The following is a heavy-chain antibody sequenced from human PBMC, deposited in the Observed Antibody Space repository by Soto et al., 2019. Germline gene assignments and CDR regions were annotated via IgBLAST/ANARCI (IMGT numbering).Heavy chain of an antibody. J-gene: IGHJ4*02. CDR1: GGSVSSVSYY. CDR2: IYYSGST. V-gene: IGHV4-61*01. Sequence: SETLSLTCSVSGGSVSSVSYYWSWIRQPPGKGLEWIGYIYYSGSTNYNPSLKSRVTISVDTSKNQFSLKLSSVTAADTAVYYCARTGYYYDSSGYFDYWGQGTLVTVSS. D-gene: IGHD3-22*01. CDR3: ARTGYYYDSSGYFDY.